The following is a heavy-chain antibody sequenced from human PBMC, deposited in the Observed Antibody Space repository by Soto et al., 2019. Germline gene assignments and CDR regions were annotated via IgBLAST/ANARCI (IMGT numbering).Heavy chain of an antibody. V-gene: IGHV1-69*13. CDR3: SRPRAESSNNWFDP. J-gene: IGHJ5*02. CDR1: GYTFTSYG. CDR2: IIPIFGTA. Sequence: SVKVSCKASGYTFTSYGISWVRQAPGQGLEWMGGIIPIFGTANYAQKFQGRVTITADESTSTAYMELSSLRSEDTAVYYCSRPRAESSNNWFDPWGQGAQVTVSS. D-gene: IGHD6-13*01.